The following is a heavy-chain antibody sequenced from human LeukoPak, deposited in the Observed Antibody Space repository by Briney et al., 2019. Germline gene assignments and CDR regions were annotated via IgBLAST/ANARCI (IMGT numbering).Heavy chain of an antibody. Sequence: GGSLRLSCAASGFTFSTYWMHWVRQDPGKGLVWVSRISSDASITSYADPVKGRFTISRDNAKNTLYLQMNSLRAEDTALYYCATSARTYIGISLDYWGQGTLVTVSS. CDR2: ISSDASIT. J-gene: IGHJ4*02. CDR3: ATSARTYIGISLDY. V-gene: IGHV3-74*01. D-gene: IGHD3-16*02. CDR1: GFTFSTYW.